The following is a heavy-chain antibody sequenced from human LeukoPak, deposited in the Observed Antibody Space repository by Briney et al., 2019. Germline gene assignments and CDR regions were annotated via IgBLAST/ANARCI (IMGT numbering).Heavy chain of an antibody. Sequence: GGSLRLSCAASGFTFSSYAMSWVRQAPGKGLEWVSAISGSGGSTYYADSVKGRFTISRDNSKNTLYLQMNSLRAEDTAVYYCATAEIKRDYDSSGLNYFDYWGQGTLVTVSS. D-gene: IGHD3-22*01. V-gene: IGHV3-23*01. CDR3: ATAEIKRDYDSSGLNYFDY. J-gene: IGHJ4*02. CDR1: GFTFSSYA. CDR2: ISGSGGST.